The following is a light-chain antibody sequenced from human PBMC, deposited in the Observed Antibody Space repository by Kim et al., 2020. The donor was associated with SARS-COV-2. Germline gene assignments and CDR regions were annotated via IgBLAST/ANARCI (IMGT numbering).Light chain of an antibody. V-gene: IGKV1-6*01. Sequence: SAAGGDRVTIAGPSRKGIRNDLSWYQQKPGKAPQLLIYGASSLQSGVPSRFSGSGSGTDYTLTISSLQPEDFATYYCLQDYSYPCTFGQGTKLEI. CDR3: LQDYSYPCT. J-gene: IGKJ2*02. CDR1: KGIRND. CDR2: GAS.